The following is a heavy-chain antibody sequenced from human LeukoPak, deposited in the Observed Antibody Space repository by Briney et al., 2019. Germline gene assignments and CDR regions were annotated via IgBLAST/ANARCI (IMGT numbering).Heavy chain of an antibody. CDR2: ISSSSSTI. CDR3: ARGVSSGWPPWAYYFDY. D-gene: IGHD6-19*01. V-gene: IGHV3-48*04. J-gene: IGHJ4*02. Sequence: PGGSLRLSCAASGFTFSSYSMNWVRQAPGKGLEWVSYISSSSSTIYYADSVKGRFTISRDNAKNSLYLQMNSLRVEDTAVYYCARGVSSGWPPWAYYFDYWGQGTLVTVSS. CDR1: GFTFSSYS.